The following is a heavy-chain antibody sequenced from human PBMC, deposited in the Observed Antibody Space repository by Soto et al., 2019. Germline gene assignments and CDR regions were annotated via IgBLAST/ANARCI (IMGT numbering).Heavy chain of an antibody. Sequence: QVQLQESGPGLVKPSETLSLICSDSGGSISSHNWGWIRLPPGKGLEWIGYIRDSGDTSYNPSLNSRVTMSLDTSKQEFSVTLTSVTAADTPVYYCVRQTYGALHGLVDVWGQGTTVTVSS. D-gene: IGHD3-10*01. CDR2: IRDSGDT. J-gene: IGHJ6*02. V-gene: IGHV4-59*08. CDR3: VRQTYGALHGLVDV. CDR1: GGSISSHN.